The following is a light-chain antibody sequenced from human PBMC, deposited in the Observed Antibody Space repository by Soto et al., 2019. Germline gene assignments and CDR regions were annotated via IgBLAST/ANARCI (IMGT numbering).Light chain of an antibody. Sequence: VTQSPSSLASSVGDRVTITCRCSQTISTYVNWYRQKSGAAPELLTYDASTLQSGVPSRFRGGGSGTDFTLTISSLQLDVFATYYGQQSYITPLTFGQGTQV. CDR1: QTISTY. CDR3: QQSYITPLT. CDR2: DAS. V-gene: IGKV1-39*01. J-gene: IGKJ1*01.